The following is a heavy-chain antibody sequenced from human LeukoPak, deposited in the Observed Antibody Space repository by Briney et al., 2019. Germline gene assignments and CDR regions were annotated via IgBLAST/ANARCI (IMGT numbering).Heavy chain of an antibody. J-gene: IGHJ3*02. CDR1: GFTFSSSA. V-gene: IGHV3-23*01. CDR2: ISGSGSNT. CDR3: ARGGSYLSAFDI. Sequence: GGSLRLSCAASGFTFSSSAMSWVRQAPGKGLEWVSAISGSGSNTYYADSVKGRFTISRDNSKNTLYLQMNSLRAEDTAVYYCARGGSYLSAFDIWGQGTMVTVSS. D-gene: IGHD1-26*01.